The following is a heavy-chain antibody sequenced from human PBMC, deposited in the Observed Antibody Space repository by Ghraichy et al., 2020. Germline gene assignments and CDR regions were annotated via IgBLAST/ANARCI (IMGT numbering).Heavy chain of an antibody. V-gene: IGHV4-59*08. CDR2: IYYSGST. D-gene: IGHD3-16*01. J-gene: IGHJ4*02. CDR1: GGSISSYY. CDR3: ARHGGGGEDLDY. Sequence: SQTPSLTCTVSGGSISSYYWSWIRQPPGKGLEWIGYIYYSGSTNYNPSLKSRDTISVDTSKNQFSLKLSSVTAADTAVYYCARHGGGGEDLDYWGQGTLVTVSS.